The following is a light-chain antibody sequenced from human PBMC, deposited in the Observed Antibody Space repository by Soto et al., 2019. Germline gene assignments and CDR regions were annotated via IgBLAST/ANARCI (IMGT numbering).Light chain of an antibody. CDR2: DVS. V-gene: IGLV2-14*03. CDR3: SSYSSSSPHVV. Sequence: QSALTQPASESGSPGQSITISCTGTSSDVGGFNYVSWYQQHPGKAPQLLIYDVSNRPSGVSNRFSGSKSGNTASLTISGLQAEDEADYYCSSYSSSSPHVVFGGGTKLTVL. CDR1: SSDVGGFNY. J-gene: IGLJ2*01.